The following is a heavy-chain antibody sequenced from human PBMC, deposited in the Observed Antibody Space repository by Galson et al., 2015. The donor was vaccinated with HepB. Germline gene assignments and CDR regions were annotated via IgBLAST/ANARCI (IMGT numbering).Heavy chain of an antibody. D-gene: IGHD6-19*01. J-gene: IGHJ6*02. Sequence: SLRLSCAASEFTFSRYSLNWVRQAPGKGLEWVSYISTSGSTIYYADSVRGRFTISRDNAKKSMYLQMNSLRAEDTAVYFCARDRPPLERVGGQWLLRGRLYPFHGMDVWGRGTTVTVSS. CDR1: EFTFSRYS. CDR3: ARDRPPLERVGGQWLLRGRLYPFHGMDV. V-gene: IGHV3-48*03. CDR2: ISTSGSTI.